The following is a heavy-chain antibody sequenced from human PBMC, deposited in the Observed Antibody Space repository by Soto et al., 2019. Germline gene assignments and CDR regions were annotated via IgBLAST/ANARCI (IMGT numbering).Heavy chain of an antibody. CDR2: IYHIGST. V-gene: IGHV4-30-2*01. Sequence: SETLSLTCAVSGGSISSGGYSWSWIRQPPGKGLEWIGYIYHIGSTYYNPSLKSRVTISVDRSKNQFSLKLSSVTVADTAVYYCARVPGPWGQGTLVTVS. J-gene: IGHJ5*02. CDR1: GGSISSGGYS. CDR3: ARVPGP.